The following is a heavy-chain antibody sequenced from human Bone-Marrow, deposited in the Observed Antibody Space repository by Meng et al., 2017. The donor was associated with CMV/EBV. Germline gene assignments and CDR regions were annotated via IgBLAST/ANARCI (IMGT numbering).Heavy chain of an antibody. Sequence: SETLSLTCAISGDSVSRNSVIWNWIRQSPSRGLEWLGRTYYRSKWYNDYAVSVKSRITINPDTSKNQFSLQLNSVTPEDTAVYYCASESVGPTGTTSPLDYWGQGTLVTVSS. J-gene: IGHJ4*02. CDR2: TYYRSKWYN. D-gene: IGHD1-1*01. CDR1: GDSVSRNSVI. CDR3: ASESVGPTGTTSPLDY. V-gene: IGHV6-1*01.